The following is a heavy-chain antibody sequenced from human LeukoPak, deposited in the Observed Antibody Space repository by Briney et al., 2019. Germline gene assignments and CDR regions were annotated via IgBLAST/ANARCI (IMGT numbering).Heavy chain of an antibody. J-gene: IGHJ6*03. CDR1: GFTFSSYA. CDR3: ARGRYSFGYGHYYYYMDV. Sequence: HPGGSLRLSCAASGFTFSSYAMHWVRHPPGKGLEYVSAISSNGGSTYYANSVKGRFTISRDNSNNTLYLQMGSLRAEDMAVYYCARGRYSFGYGHYYYYMDVWGKGTTVTVSS. D-gene: IGHD5-18*01. CDR2: ISSNGGST. V-gene: IGHV3-64*01.